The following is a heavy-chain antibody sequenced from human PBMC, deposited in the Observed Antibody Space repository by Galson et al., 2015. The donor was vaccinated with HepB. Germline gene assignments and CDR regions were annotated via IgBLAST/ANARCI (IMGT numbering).Heavy chain of an antibody. CDR3: ARDLTVTMIVGRDAFDI. CDR1: GFTFSSYA. CDR2: IGAHGGTK. D-gene: IGHD3-22*01. Sequence: SLRLSCAASGFTFSSYAMNWVRQAPGKGLEWVSAIGAHGGTKFYADSVKGRFTIPRGNAKNSLYLQMNSLRAEDTAVYYCARDLTVTMIVGRDAFDIWGQGTMVTVSS. J-gene: IGHJ3*02. V-gene: IGHV3-23*01.